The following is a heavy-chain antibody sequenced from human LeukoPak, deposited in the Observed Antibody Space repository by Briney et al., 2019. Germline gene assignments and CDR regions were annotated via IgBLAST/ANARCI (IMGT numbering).Heavy chain of an antibody. CDR2: IVVGSDNT. D-gene: IGHD3-22*01. J-gene: IGHJ5*02. CDR3: VADPYYDASGPPRWFDP. Sequence: GASVKVSCKASGFTFTSSAMQWVRQARGQRLEWIGWIVVGSDNTNYAQKFQERVTISRDMSTSTVYMELSSLRSDDTAVYFCVADPYYDASGPPRWFDPWGQGTLVTVSS. V-gene: IGHV1-58*02. CDR1: GFTFTSSA.